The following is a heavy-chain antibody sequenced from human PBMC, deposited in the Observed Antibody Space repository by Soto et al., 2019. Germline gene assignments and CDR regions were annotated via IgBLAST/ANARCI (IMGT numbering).Heavy chain of an antibody. V-gene: IGHV3-33*01. J-gene: IGHJ6*03. D-gene: IGHD3-3*01. CDR2: IWYDGSNK. CDR1: GFTFSSYG. Sequence: GGSLRLSCAASGFTFSSYGMHWVRQAPGKGLEWVAVIWYDGSNKYYADSVKGRFTISRDNSKNTLYLQMNSLRAEDTAVYYCARDRVDSTIFGVVSGYYYYMDVWGKGTTVTVSS. CDR3: ARDRVDSTIFGVVSGYYYYMDV.